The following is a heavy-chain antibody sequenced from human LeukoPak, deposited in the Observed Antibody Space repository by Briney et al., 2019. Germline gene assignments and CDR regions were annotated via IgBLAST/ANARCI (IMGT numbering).Heavy chain of an antibody. CDR1: GGSFSGYY. CDR3: ARGLSAVVY. Sequence: SETLSLTCAVYGGSFSGYYWSWIRQPPGKGLEWIGEINHSGSTNYNPSLKSRVTISVDTSKKQFSLKLSSVTAADTAVYYCARGLSAVVYWGQGTLVTVPP. V-gene: IGHV4-34*01. J-gene: IGHJ4*02. D-gene: IGHD3-16*02. CDR2: INHSGST.